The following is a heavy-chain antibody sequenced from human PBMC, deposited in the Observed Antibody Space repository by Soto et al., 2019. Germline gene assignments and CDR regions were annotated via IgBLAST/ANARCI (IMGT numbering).Heavy chain of an antibody. CDR3: SSGTSTPASGDY. V-gene: IGHV1-18*01. J-gene: IGHJ4*01. CDR2: VSAYNGER. CDR1: GYTFTNYG. D-gene: IGHD2-2*01. Sequence: QVQLVQSGAEVKKPGASVKVSCKASGYTFTNYGINWVRQAPGQGLEWLGWVSAYNGERRYAQRVQARVIMTTDTSSTTAYMELRSLMSEDTAVYYISSGTSTPASGDYWGQGTLVNVSS.